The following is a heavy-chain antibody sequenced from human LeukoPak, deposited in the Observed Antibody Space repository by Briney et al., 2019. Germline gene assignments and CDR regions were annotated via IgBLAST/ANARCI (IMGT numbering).Heavy chain of an antibody. CDR1: GFTFSSYS. J-gene: IGHJ4*02. Sequence: GGSLSLSCAASGFTFSSYSMHWVRHAPGRGLEWVSYISSSSSTIYYADSAKGRFTISRDNSKNTLYLQMNSLRAEDTAVYYCAKEIKVLLWFGEPIDYWGQGTLVTVSS. CDR2: ISSSSSTI. V-gene: IGHV3-48*01. CDR3: AKEIKVLLWFGEPIDY. D-gene: IGHD3-10*01.